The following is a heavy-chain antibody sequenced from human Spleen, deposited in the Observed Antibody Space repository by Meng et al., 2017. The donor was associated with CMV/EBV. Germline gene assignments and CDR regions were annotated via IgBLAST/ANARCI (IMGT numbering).Heavy chain of an antibody. CDR1: GFTFSNYG. Sequence: GGSLRLSCAASGFTFSNYGMHWVRQAPGKGLEWVAFIHYDGSNKYYADSVKGRFTISRDNANNTLYLQMNSLRAEDTAIYYCARDGGSTWYEIASPGNWLDPWGQGTLVTVSS. D-gene: IGHD6-13*01. CDR2: IHYDGSNK. CDR3: ARDGGSTWYEIASPGNWLDP. J-gene: IGHJ5*02. V-gene: IGHV3-30*02.